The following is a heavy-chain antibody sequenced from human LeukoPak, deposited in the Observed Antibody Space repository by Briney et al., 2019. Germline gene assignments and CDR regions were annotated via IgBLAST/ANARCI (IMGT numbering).Heavy chain of an antibody. CDR1: GYTFTSYD. J-gene: IGHJ4*02. Sequence: GASVKVSCKASGYTFTSYDINWVRQVTGQGLEWMGWMNPNSGNTGYAQKFQGRVTMTRNTSITTAYMELNSLRSEDTAVYYCARRYSSGWCALFDSWGQGTLVTVSS. CDR3: ARRYSSGWCALFDS. V-gene: IGHV1-8*01. D-gene: IGHD6-19*01. CDR2: MNPNSGNT.